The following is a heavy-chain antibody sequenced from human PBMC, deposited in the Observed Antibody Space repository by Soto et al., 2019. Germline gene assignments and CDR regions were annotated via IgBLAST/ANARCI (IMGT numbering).Heavy chain of an antibody. CDR1: GFIFSSYG. J-gene: IGHJ4*02. Sequence: QVQLVDSGGGVVQPGRSLRLSCAASGFIFSSYGMHWVRQAPGKWLEWVAGIWFDGSNKYYADSVKGRFTISSDNSRNTLYLQMNGLRAEDTAVYYCARDAKSVETTGGFDYWGQGTLVTVSS. CDR3: ARDAKSVETTGGFDY. D-gene: IGHD2-8*02. CDR2: IWFDGSNK. V-gene: IGHV3-33*01.